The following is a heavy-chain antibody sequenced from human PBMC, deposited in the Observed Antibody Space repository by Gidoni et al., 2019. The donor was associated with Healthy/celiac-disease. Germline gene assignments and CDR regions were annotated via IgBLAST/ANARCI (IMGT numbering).Heavy chain of an antibody. CDR1: GYTFTSYD. J-gene: IGHJ6*02. CDR2: MNPNSGNT. D-gene: IGHD3-22*01. V-gene: IGHV1-8*03. Sequence: QVQLVQSGAEVKKPGASVKASCKASGYTFTSYDINWVRQATGQGLEWMGWMNPNSGNTGYAQKFQGRVTITRNTSISTAYMELSSLRSEDTAVYYCASLTYYYDSSGFYYYYGMDVWGQGTTVTVSS. CDR3: ASLTYYYDSSGFYYYYGMDV.